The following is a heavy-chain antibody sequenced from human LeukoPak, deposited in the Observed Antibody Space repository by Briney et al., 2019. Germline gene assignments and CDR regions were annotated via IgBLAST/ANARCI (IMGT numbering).Heavy chain of an antibody. Sequence: GGSLRLSCAASGFTFSSYGMHWVRQAPGKGLEYVAFIRYDGSNKYYADSVKGRFTIFRDNSKNTLYLQMNSLRGEDTAVYYCAKDPPTSGSYDHFDHWGQGTLVTVSS. CDR3: AKDPPTSGSYDHFDH. D-gene: IGHD1-26*01. CDR2: IRYDGSNK. CDR1: GFTFSSYG. V-gene: IGHV3-30*02. J-gene: IGHJ4*02.